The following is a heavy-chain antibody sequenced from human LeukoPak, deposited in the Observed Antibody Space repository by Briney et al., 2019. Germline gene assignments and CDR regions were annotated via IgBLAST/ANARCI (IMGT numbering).Heavy chain of an antibody. V-gene: IGHV4-30-2*01. CDR3: ARCSYDILTGYLFDP. J-gene: IGHJ5*02. CDR1: GGSLSSGDYS. D-gene: IGHD3-9*01. CDR2: IYDNGNT. Sequence: TLSLTCAVSGGSLSSGDYSWSWIRQPPGKGLEWIGYIYDNGNTYYTPSLKSRVTISRDRSKNQFSLRLNSVTAADTAVYYCARCSYDILTGYLFDPWGQGTPVTVSS.